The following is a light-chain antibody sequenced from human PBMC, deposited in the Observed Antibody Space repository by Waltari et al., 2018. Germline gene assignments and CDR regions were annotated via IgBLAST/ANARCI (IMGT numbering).Light chain of an antibody. CDR2: DVR. CDR3: CAYTGNFWV. Sequence: QSALTQPRSVSGSHGQSLTISCTGTSSDVGGSDYVSWYQQHPGKAPDLMIFDVRKRPSGVPDRFSGSKSGNTASLTISGLQADDEADYYCCAYTGNFWVFGGGTELIVL. J-gene: IGLJ3*02. CDR1: SSDVGGSDY. V-gene: IGLV2-11*01.